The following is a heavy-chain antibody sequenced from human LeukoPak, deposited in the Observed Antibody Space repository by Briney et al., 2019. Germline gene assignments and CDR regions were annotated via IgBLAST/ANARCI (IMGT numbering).Heavy chain of an antibody. J-gene: IGHJ4*02. CDR1: GFTFSSYA. Sequence: GGSLRLSCSASGFTFSSYAMSWVRQAPGKGLEWVSVISGSGGSTYYADSVKGRFTISRDNSKNTLYLQMNSLRAEDTAVYYCAKSASYYSTYLDYWGQGTLVTVSS. D-gene: IGHD4-11*01. V-gene: IGHV3-23*01. CDR3: AKSASYYSTYLDY. CDR2: ISGSGGST.